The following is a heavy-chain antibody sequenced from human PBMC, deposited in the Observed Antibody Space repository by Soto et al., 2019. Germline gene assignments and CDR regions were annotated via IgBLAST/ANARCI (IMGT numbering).Heavy chain of an antibody. CDR2: ISGSGDST. CDR3: AIAYSYAPCDT. J-gene: IGHJ5*02. CDR1: GFTFSSYA. D-gene: IGHD5-18*01. V-gene: IGHV3-23*01. Sequence: GGSLRLSCAASGFTFSSYAMSWVRQAPGKGLEWVSGISGSGDSTYYADSVKGRFTISRDNSKNTLYLQMNSLRAEDTAVYYCAIAYSYAPCDTWGQGSLVNVAS.